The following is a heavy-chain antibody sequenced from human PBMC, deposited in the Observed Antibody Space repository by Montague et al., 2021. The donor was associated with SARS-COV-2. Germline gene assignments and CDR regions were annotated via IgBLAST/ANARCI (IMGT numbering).Heavy chain of an antibody. CDR1: GDSVASNSAT. CDR3: TSGREGNYNVMDV. J-gene: IGHJ6*02. CDR2: TYYRSKWYN. D-gene: IGHD1-1*01. Sequence: CAISGDSVASNSATCNWVRQSPSRGLEWLVRTYYRSKWYNDYAVSVRGRVTINPDTSKNQFSLQLNSVTPENTAIYYCTSGREGNYNVMDVWGQGTTVTVSS. V-gene: IGHV6-1*01.